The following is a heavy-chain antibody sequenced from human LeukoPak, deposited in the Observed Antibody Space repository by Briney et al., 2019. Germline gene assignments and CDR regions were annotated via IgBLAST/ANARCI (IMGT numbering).Heavy chain of an antibody. CDR1: GFTFSSYG. Sequence: PGRSLRLSCAASGFTFSSYGMHWVRQAPGKGLEWVAVISYDGSNKYYADSVKGRFTISRDNSKNTLYLQMNSLRAEDTAVYYCAKGDPRYRRYSYGLFDYWGQGTLVTVSS. CDR2: ISYDGSNK. V-gene: IGHV3-30*18. D-gene: IGHD5-18*01. CDR3: AKGDPRYRRYSYGLFDY. J-gene: IGHJ4*02.